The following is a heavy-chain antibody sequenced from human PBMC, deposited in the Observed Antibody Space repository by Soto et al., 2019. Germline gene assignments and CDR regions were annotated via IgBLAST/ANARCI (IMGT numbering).Heavy chain of an antibody. D-gene: IGHD3-9*01. CDR1: GYSFTSYW. CDR2: IDPSDSYT. V-gene: IGHV5-10-1*01. CDR3: ARLTNYEILTGYPLPSMDV. Sequence: GESLKISYKGPGYSFTSYWISWVRQMHGKGLAWMGRIDPSDSYTNYSPSFQGHVTISADKSISTAYLQCSSLTASYTAMYDCARLTNYEILTGYPLPSMDVWAQGTTVTVSS. J-gene: IGHJ6*02.